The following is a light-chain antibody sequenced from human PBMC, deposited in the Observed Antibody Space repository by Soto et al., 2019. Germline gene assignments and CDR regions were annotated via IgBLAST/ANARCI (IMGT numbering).Light chain of an antibody. Sequence: QSALTQPASVSGSPGQSITISCTGTSSDVGSYNYVSWYQQHPGKAPKLMIYEVSDRPSGISSRFSGSKSGSTASLSISGLQTEDEADYYCSSYTGSSTLFGTGTKVTVL. V-gene: IGLV2-14*01. CDR3: SSYTGSSTL. CDR1: SSDVGSYNY. CDR2: EVS. J-gene: IGLJ1*01.